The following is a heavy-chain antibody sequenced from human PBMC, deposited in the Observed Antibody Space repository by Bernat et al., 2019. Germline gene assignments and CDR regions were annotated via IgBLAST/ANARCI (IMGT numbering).Heavy chain of an antibody. J-gene: IGHJ4*02. CDR2: ISCSGGNT. Sequence: EVQLLESGGGLVQPGGSLRLSCAASGFTFSSYTMSWVRQAPGKGLEWVSMISCSGGNTYYADSVKGRFTISRDNSKNTLYVQMNSLRAEDTAVYYCAKSPPYGTFPKYFDYWGQGTLVTVSS. CDR1: GFTFSSYT. D-gene: IGHD3-16*01. V-gene: IGHV3-23*01. CDR3: AKSPPYGTFPKYFDY.